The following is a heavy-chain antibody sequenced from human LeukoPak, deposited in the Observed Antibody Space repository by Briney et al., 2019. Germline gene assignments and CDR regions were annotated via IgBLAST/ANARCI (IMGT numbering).Heavy chain of an antibody. D-gene: IGHD2-15*01. CDR3: ATDLDYSGYFDF. CDR2: IRRKTDGGTT. CDR1: GFTFSNAW. J-gene: IGHJ2*01. Sequence: GESLRLSCEASGFTFSNAWMSWVRQAPGKGLEWVGRIRRKTDGGTTDHAAPVKGRCTISRDDSKNTLYLEMNSLKTEDTAVYYCATDLDYSGYFDFWGRGVLVTVSS. V-gene: IGHV3-15*01.